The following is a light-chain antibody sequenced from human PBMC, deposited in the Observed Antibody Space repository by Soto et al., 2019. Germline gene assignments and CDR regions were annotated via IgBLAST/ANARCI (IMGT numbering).Light chain of an antibody. Sequence: QSVLTQPASVSGSPGQSITISCTGSSNDIGGYNYVSWYEQHPGKAPKLIIYEVSNRPSGISTRFSASKSGNPASLTISGVQAEDEADYYCCSNSSISTKVFGTGTKLTVL. CDR2: EVS. J-gene: IGLJ1*01. V-gene: IGLV2-14*01. CDR1: SNDIGGYNY. CDR3: CSNSSISTKV.